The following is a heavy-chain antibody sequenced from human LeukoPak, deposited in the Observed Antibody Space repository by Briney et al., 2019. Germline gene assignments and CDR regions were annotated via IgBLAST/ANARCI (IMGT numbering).Heavy chain of an antibody. CDR3: AAGPGADAFDI. V-gene: IGHV3-23*01. D-gene: IGHD1-26*01. Sequence: PGGSLRLSCATSGFIFSNYAVSWVRLAPGKGLEWVSAISGSGGSTYYADSVKGRFTISRDNSKNTLYLQMNSLRAEDTAVYYCAAGPGADAFDIWGQGTMVTVSS. J-gene: IGHJ3*02. CDR2: ISGSGGST. CDR1: GFIFSNYA.